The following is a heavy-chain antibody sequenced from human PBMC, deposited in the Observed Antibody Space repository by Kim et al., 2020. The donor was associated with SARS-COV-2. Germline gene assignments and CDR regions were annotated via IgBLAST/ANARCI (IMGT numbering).Heavy chain of an antibody. V-gene: IGHV3-23*01. Sequence: AVTVQGRFSIFRNNSKNTLYLEMNSLRAADTAIYYCAKERWFGESKYFQHWGQGTLVTVSS. D-gene: IGHD3-10*01. J-gene: IGHJ1*01. CDR3: AKERWFGESKYFQH.